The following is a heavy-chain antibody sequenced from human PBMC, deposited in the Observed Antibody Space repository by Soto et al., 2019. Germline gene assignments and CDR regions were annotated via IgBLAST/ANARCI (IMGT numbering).Heavy chain of an antibody. CDR2: IYYSGST. Sequence: PSETLSLTCTVSGGSISSYYWSWIRQPPGKGLEWIGYIYYSGSTNYNPSLKSRVTISVDTSKNQFSLKLSSVTAADTAVYYCARGRYSGYMSFDYWGQGTLVTVSS. V-gene: IGHV4-59*01. CDR1: GGSISSYY. CDR3: ARGRYSGYMSFDY. D-gene: IGHD5-12*01. J-gene: IGHJ4*02.